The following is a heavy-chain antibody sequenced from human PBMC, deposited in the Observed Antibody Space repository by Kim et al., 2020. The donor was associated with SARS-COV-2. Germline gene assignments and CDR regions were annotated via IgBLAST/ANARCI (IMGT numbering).Heavy chain of an antibody. Sequence: SETMSLTCAVYGGSFSGYYWSWIRQPPGKGLEWIGEINHSGSTNYNPSLKSRVTISVDTSRNQFSLKLSSVTAADTAVYYCARGSQKLGATVTTSAALRYWGQGTLVTVSS. CDR1: GGSFSGYY. D-gene: IGHD4-17*01. CDR3: ARGSQKLGATVTTSAALRY. CDR2: INHSGST. J-gene: IGHJ4*02. V-gene: IGHV4-34*01.